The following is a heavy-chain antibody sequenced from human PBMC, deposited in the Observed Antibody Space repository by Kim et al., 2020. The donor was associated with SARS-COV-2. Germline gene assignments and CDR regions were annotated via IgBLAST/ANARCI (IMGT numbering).Heavy chain of an antibody. J-gene: IGHJ6*02. CDR1: GYTFTSYG. V-gene: IGHV1-18*04. CDR3: ARDGGYYYDSSGYYYYYYYGMDV. D-gene: IGHD3-22*01. Sequence: ASVKVSCKASGYTFTSYGISWVRQAPGQGLEWMGWISAYNGNTNYAQKLQGRVTMTTDTSTSTAYMELRSLRSDDTAVYYCARDGGYYYDSSGYYYYYYYGMDVWGQGTTVTVSS. CDR2: ISAYNGNT.